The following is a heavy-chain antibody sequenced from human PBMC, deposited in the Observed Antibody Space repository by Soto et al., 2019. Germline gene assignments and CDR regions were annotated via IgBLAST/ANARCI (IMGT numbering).Heavy chain of an antibody. Sequence: QVQLQESGPGLVKPSETLSLTCTVSGDSVSSGAYYWSWIRQPPGKGLEWIGYIYHSGTTNSNPSLKSGVTISLDTSSNQFSLKLTTLTAADTAAYYCARSDYGDYRHQHWGQGTMVTVSS. CDR3: ARSDYGDYRHQH. CDR2: IYHSGTT. V-gene: IGHV4-61*08. J-gene: IGHJ1*01. D-gene: IGHD4-17*01. CDR1: GDSVSSGAYY.